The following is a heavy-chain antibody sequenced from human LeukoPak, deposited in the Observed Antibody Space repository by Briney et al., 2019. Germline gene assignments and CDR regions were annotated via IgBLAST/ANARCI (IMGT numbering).Heavy chain of an antibody. CDR1: GGPISGYY. J-gene: IGHJ6*03. Sequence: SETLSLTCTVSGGPISGYYWNWIRQPPGKGLEWIGYIYYSGSTNYNPSLKSRVTISVDTSKNQFSLRLSSMTAADTAVYFCARDSDSYGYYYMDVWGKGTTVTVSS. V-gene: IGHV4-59*01. CDR3: ARDSDSYGYYYMDV. D-gene: IGHD5-18*01. CDR2: IYYSGST.